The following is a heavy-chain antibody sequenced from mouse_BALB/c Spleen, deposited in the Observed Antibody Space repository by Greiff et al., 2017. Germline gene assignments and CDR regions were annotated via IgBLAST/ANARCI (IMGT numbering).Heavy chain of an antibody. CDR3: ARRGYDEAWFAY. D-gene: IGHD2-14*01. CDR1: GFTFSSYG. CDR2: ISSGGSYT. V-gene: IGHV5-6*02. Sequence: NLVESGGDLVKPGGSLKLSCAASGFTFSSYGMSWVRQTPDKRLEWVATISSGGSYTYYPDSVKGRFTISRDNAKNTLYLQMSSLKSEDTAMYYCARRGYDEAWFAYWGQGTLVTVSA. J-gene: IGHJ3*01.